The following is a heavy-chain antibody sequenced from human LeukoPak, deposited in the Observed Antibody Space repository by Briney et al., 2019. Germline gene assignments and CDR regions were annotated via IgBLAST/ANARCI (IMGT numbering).Heavy chain of an antibody. CDR3: ARVAPISYYYGSGSAEGDY. CDR2: ISSSGSTI. J-gene: IGHJ4*02. V-gene: IGHV3-11*01. Sequence: AGGSLRLSCAASGFTFSDYYMSWIRQAPGKGLEWVSYISSSGSTIYYADSVKGRFTISRDNAENSLYLQMNSLRAEDTAVYYCARVAPISYYYGSGSAEGDYWGQGTLVTVSS. CDR1: GFTFSDYY. D-gene: IGHD3-10*01.